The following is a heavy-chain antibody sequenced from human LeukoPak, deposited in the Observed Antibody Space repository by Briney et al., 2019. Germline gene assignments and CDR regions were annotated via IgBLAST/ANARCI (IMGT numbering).Heavy chain of an antibody. CDR3: ARDHRSMVRGVIIINPSFDY. CDR2: INPSGGST. CDR1: GGNFTSYY. J-gene: IGHJ4*02. Sequence: ASVKVSCKASGGNFTSYYMHWVRQAPGQGLEWMGIINPSGGSTSYAQKFQGRVTMTRDMSTSTVYMELSSLRSEDTAVYYCARDHRSMVRGVIIINPSFDYWGQGTLVTVSS. D-gene: IGHD3-10*01. V-gene: IGHV1-46*01.